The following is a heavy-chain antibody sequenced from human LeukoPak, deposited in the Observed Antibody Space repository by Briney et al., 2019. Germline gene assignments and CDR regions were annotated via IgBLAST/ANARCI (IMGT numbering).Heavy chain of an antibody. D-gene: IGHD3-10*01. V-gene: IGHV4-34*01. CDR3: ARGAYYGSGSYRGWWFDP. CDR1: GGSFSGYY. CDR2: INHSGST. J-gene: IGHJ5*02. Sequence: SETLSLTCAVYGGSFSGYYWSWIRQPPGKGLEWIGEINHSGSTNYNPSLKSRVTISVDTSKNQFSLKLSSVTAADTAVYYCARGAYYGSGSYRGWWFDPWGQGTLVTVSS.